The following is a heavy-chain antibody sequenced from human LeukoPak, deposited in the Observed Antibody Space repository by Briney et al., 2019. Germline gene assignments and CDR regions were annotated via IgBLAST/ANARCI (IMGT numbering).Heavy chain of an antibody. V-gene: IGHV3-23*01. CDR3: ATYRQVLLPFES. Sequence: GGSLRLSCAASGFTFSTFAMIWVRQPPGKGLEWVSSIFPSGGEIHYADSVRGRFTISRDNSMSTLSLQMNSLRAEDTAIYYCATYRQVLLPFESWGQGTLVTVSS. J-gene: IGHJ4*02. CDR1: GFTFSTFA. D-gene: IGHD2-8*02. CDR2: IFPSGGEI.